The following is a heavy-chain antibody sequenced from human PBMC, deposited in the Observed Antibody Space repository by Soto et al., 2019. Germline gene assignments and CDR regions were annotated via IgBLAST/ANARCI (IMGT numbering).Heavy chain of an antibody. CDR1: GYTFTGCY. CDR2: INPNSGGT. D-gene: IGHD3-10*01. CDR3: ARSPGAIYGSGSYLDWPAQEYYYYGMDV. V-gene: IGHV1-2*04. Sequence: GASVKVSCKASGYTFTGCYMHWVRQAPGQGLEWMGWINPNSGGTNYAQKFQGWVTMTRDTSISTAYMELSRLRSDDTAVYYCARSPGAIYGSGSYLDWPAQEYYYYGMDVWGQGTTGTCSS. J-gene: IGHJ6*02.